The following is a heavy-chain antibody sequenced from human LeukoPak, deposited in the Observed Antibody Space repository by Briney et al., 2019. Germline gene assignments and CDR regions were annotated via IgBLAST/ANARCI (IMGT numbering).Heavy chain of an antibody. Sequence: PGGSLRLSCAASGFTFSSYWMSWIRQPPGKGLEWIGSIYYSGSTYYNPSLKSRVTISVDTSKNQFSLKLSSVTAADTAVYYCAREGFYGMDVWGQGTTVTVSS. CDR3: AREGFYGMDV. CDR1: GFTFSSYW. V-gene: IGHV4-39*07. CDR2: IYYSGST. J-gene: IGHJ6*02.